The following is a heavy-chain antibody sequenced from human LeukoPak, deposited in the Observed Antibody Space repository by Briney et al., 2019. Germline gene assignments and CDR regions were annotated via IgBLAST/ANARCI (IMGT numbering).Heavy chain of an antibody. CDR1: GFTFSSYG. D-gene: IGHD3-10*01. CDR2: IRYDGGNK. CDR3: AREGVGVTYFDY. J-gene: IGHJ4*02. V-gene: IGHV3-30*02. Sequence: GGSLRLSCGASGFTFSSYGMHWVRQAPGKGLEWVAFIRYDGGNKYYADSVKGRSTISRDNSKNTLYLQMNSLRAEDTAVYYCAREGVGVTYFDYWGQGTLVTVSS.